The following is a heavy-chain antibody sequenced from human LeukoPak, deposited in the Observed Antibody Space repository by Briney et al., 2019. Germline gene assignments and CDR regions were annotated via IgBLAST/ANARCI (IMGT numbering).Heavy chain of an antibody. D-gene: IGHD6-19*01. CDR2: ISGSGGST. CDR3: AKGLSSGWNLKGSDY. CDR1: GFTFSSYA. V-gene: IGHV3-23*01. Sequence: GGSLRLSCAASGFTFSSYAMSWVRQAPGKGLEWVSTISGSGGSTYYADPVKGRFTISRDNSKNTLYLQMNSLRAEDTAVYYCAKGLSSGWNLKGSDYWGQGTLVTVSS. J-gene: IGHJ4*02.